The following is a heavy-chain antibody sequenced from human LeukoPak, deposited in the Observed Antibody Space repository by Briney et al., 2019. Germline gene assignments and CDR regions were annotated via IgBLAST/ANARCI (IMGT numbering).Heavy chain of an antibody. V-gene: IGHV3-48*03. CDR2: ISSSGSTI. D-gene: IGHD5-12*01. CDR3: ARMGTRRGYSGYVDY. Sequence: PGGSLRLSCAASGFTFSSYEMNWVRQAPGKGLEWVSYISSSGSTIYYADSVKGRFTISRDNAKNSLYLQMNSLRAEDTAVYYCARMGTRRGYSGYVDYWGQGTLVTVSS. CDR1: GFTFSSYE. J-gene: IGHJ4*02.